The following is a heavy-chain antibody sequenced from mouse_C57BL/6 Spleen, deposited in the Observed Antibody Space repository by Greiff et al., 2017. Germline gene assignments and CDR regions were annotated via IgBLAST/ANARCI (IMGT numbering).Heavy chain of an antibody. Sequence: QVHVKQSGPGLVQPSQSLSITCTVSGFSLTSYGVHWVRQSPGKGLEWLGVIWSGGSTDYNAAFISRLSISKDNSKSQVFFKMNSLQADDTAIYYCASSRDDGYQYYAMDYWGQGTSVTVSS. CDR1: GFSLTSYG. V-gene: IGHV2-2*01. J-gene: IGHJ4*01. CDR2: IWSGGST. D-gene: IGHD2-3*01. CDR3: ASSRDDGYQYYAMDY.